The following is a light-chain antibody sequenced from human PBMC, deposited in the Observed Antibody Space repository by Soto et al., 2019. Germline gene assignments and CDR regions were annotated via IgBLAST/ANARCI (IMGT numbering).Light chain of an antibody. Sequence: QSALTQPASVSGSPGQSITISCTGTRGDVGAYNLVSWYQQHPGKAPKLMIYAVTNRPSGISNRFSGSRSGNTASLTISGLQPDDEGDYFCVSYTDTDTLVFGTGTKLTVL. V-gene: IGLV2-14*02. CDR3: VSYTDTDTLV. CDR1: RGDVGAYNL. CDR2: AVT. J-gene: IGLJ1*01.